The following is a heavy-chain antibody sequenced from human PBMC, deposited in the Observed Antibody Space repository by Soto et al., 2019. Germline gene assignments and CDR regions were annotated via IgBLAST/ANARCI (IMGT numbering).Heavy chain of an antibody. J-gene: IGHJ6*02. CDR2: IYPGDSNT. D-gene: IGHD5-18*01. Sequence: GESLKISCKGSGYILSTYWIGWVRQMPGKGLEWMGIIYPGDSNTIYSPSFQGQVTISADKSISTAYLQWSSLKASDSAIYYCARGGMVTTAVRGYDYGMDVWGLGTTVTVSS. V-gene: IGHV5-51*01. CDR3: ARGGMVTTAVRGYDYGMDV. CDR1: GYILSTYW.